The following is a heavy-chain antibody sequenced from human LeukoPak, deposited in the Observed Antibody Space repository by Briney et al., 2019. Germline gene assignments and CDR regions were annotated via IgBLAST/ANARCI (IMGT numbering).Heavy chain of an antibody. CDR2: ISGSGGST. CDR3: AKGGRHVLFYYFDY. D-gene: IGHD3-10*02. CDR1: GFTFSSYA. J-gene: IGHJ4*02. V-gene: IGHV3-23*01. Sequence: GGSLRLSCAASGFTFSSYAMSWVRQAPGKGLEWVSAISGSGGSTSYADSVKGRFTISRDNSKNTLYLQMNSLRAEDTAVYYCAKGGRHVLFYYFDYWGQGTLVTVSS.